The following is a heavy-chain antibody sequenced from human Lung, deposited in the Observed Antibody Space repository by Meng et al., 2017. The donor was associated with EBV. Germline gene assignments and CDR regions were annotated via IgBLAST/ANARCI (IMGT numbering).Heavy chain of an antibody. V-gene: IGHV3-74*01. J-gene: IGHJ5*02. Sequence: DVQLVESGGGLVQPGGSLRLSCAASGFMFSEYWMHWVRQVPGKGLVWVARINSDGSVTSYADSVKGRFIISRDNVKNTLFLEMSSLRVEDTGVFYCAPQWELRGGSWGQGTLVTVSS. CDR2: INSDGSVT. CDR1: GFMFSEYW. CDR3: APQWELRGGS. D-gene: IGHD1-26*01.